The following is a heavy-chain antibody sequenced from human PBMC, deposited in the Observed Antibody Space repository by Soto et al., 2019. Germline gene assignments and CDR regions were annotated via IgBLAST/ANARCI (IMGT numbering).Heavy chain of an antibody. V-gene: IGHV4-31*03. CDR1: GGSISSGGYY. D-gene: IGHD2-15*01. CDR3: ARDGTKMAYCSGGSRFAPAIDX. Sequence: PSETLSLTCTVSGGSISSGGYYWSWIRQHPGKGLEWIGYIYYSGSTYYNPSLKSRVTISVDTSKNQFSLKLSSVTAADTAVYYCARDGTKMAYCSGGSRFAPAIDXWGQGTLVTVSX. CDR2: IYYSGST. J-gene: IGHJ4*02.